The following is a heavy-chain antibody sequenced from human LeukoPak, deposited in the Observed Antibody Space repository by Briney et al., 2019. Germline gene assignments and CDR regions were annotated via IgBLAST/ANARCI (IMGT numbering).Heavy chain of an antibody. CDR2: INHSGST. V-gene: IGHV4-34*01. D-gene: IGHD4-17*01. CDR1: GGSFSGYY. J-gene: IGHJ5*02. CDR3: ARDRDYGWLDP. Sequence: SETLSLTCAVYGGSFSGYYWSWIRQPPGKGLEWIGEINHSGSTNYNPSLKSRVTISVDTSKNQFSLKLSSVTAADTAVYYCARDRDYGWLDPWGQGTLVTVSS.